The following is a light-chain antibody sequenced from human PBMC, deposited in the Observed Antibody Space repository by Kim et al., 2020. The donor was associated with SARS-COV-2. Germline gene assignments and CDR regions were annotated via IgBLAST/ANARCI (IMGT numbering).Light chain of an antibody. CDR3: QQYNNWPPFT. J-gene: IGKJ2*01. Sequence: SPGERATLSCRASQSVGSNLAWYQQKPGQAPRLLIYGASTRATGIPARFSGSGSGTDFTLTISSLQSEDFAVYHCQQYNNWPPFTFGQGTKLEI. CDR2: GAS. CDR1: QSVGSN. V-gene: IGKV3-15*01.